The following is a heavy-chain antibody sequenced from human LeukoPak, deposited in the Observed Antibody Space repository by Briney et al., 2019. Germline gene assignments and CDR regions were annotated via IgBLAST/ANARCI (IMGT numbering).Heavy chain of an antibody. CDR1: GFTFSSSA. Sequence: GGSLRLSCAASGFTFSSSAMHWVRQAPGKGLEWVALISYDGSNEYYADSVKGRFTFSRDNSKDTLYLQMNSLRAEDSAVYYCARDTVVTLGYWGQGTLVTVSS. J-gene: IGHJ4*02. CDR3: ARDTVVTLGY. CDR2: ISYDGSNE. V-gene: IGHV3-30*04. D-gene: IGHD4-23*01.